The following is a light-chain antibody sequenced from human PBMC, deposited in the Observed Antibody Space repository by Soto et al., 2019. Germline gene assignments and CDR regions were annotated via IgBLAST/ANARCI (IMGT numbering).Light chain of an antibody. Sequence: DIQMTQSPSSLSASVGARVIITCRASQSISTYLNWYQQKLGQAPKLLISAASNLRIGVPSRFSGSGSGTEFNLPISGLEADDFATYFCQQSFTTPPYTFGQGTRL. CDR3: QQSFTTPPYT. V-gene: IGKV1-39*01. CDR2: AAS. J-gene: IGKJ2*01. CDR1: QSISTY.